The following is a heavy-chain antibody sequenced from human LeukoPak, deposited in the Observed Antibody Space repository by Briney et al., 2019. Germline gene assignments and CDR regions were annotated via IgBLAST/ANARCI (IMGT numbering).Heavy chain of an antibody. J-gene: IGHJ5*02. CDR2: LSPYNGNT. CDR3: ARDRIQFDP. CDR1: GYTFTSYG. V-gene: IGHV1-18*01. Sequence: ASVKVSCKASGYTFTSYGISCVRQAPGQALEWMRWLSPYNGNTNYAQKLQSRVPMTTDTSTSKAYMELRSLRSDGTAVYYCARDRIQFDPWGQGTLVTVSS.